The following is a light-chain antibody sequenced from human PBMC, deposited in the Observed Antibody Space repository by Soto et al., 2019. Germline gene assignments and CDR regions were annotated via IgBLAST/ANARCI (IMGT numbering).Light chain of an antibody. V-gene: IGKV3-20*01. J-gene: IGKJ2*01. CDR3: QQYGSSPYT. Sequence: EIVLTQSPGTLSLSPGERATLSCRASQSVSSSYLAWYQQKPGQAPRLLIYDASSRATGIPDRFSGGGSGTHFALTISRLEPEDFAVYFCQQYGSSPYTFGQGPKLEIK. CDR2: DAS. CDR1: QSVSSSY.